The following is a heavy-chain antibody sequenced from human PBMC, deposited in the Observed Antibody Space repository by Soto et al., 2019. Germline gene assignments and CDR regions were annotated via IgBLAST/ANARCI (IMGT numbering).Heavy chain of an antibody. CDR3: ARDPLPLTGTGFDY. J-gene: IGHJ4*02. CDR1: GFTFSTYW. V-gene: IGHV3-7*01. Sequence: EVQLVESGGGLVQPGGSLRLSYAASGFTFSTYWMTWVRQAPGKGLEWVANIKRDGSEKYYVDSVKGRFTISRDNAKNSLYLQMNSLRAEDTAVYYCARDPLPLTGTGFDYWGQGTLVTVSS. D-gene: IGHD1-7*01. CDR2: IKRDGSEK.